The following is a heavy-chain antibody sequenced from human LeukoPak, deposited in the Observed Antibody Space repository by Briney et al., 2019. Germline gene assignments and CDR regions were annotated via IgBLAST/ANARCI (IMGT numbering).Heavy chain of an antibody. D-gene: IGHD1-26*01. V-gene: IGHV3-30*02. Sequence: PGGSLRLSCAASGFSFSTYGIHWVRQAPGRGLEWVAFIQYDGGNKYYADSVKGRFTISRDISKNTVYLGMNSLRGEDTAVYYCARGQYNGRYPAHFWGLGTLVTVSS. CDR1: GFSFSTYG. CDR3: ARGQYNGRYPAHF. J-gene: IGHJ4*02. CDR2: IQYDGGNK.